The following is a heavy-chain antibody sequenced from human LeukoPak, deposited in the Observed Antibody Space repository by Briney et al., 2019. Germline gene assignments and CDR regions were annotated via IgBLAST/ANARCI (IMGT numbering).Heavy chain of an antibody. CDR1: GFTFSDYY. CDR2: ISSSGSMI. J-gene: IGHJ4*02. D-gene: IGHD1-1*01. Sequence: GGSLRLSCAASGFTFSDYYMSWILQAPGKGLEWVSYISSSGSMISDADSVKGRFTISRDNAKKSLYLQMNSLRAEDTAVYYCARGPYKYVISANPDYWGQGTLVTVSS. CDR3: ARGPYKYVISANPDY. V-gene: IGHV3-11*04.